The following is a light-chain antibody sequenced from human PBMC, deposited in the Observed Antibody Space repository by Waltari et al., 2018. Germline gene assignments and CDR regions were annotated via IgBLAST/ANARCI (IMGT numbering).Light chain of an antibody. V-gene: IGLV2-8*01. CDR2: EVT. Sequence: QSALTQPPSASGSPGQSVAISCTGARSDVGGYHYVSWYQQHPGKAPKLLIYEVTKRPSGVPDRFSGSKSGNTVSLTVSGLQAEDEADYYCSSYAGSNNLVFGGGTKLTVL. CDR1: RSDVGGYHY. CDR3: SSYAGSNNLV. J-gene: IGLJ2*01.